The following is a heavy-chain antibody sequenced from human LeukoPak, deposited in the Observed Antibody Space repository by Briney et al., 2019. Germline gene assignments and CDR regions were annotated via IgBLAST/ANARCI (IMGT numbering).Heavy chain of an antibody. CDR1: GGSISSSSYY. V-gene: IGHV4-39*01. Sequence: SETLSLTCTVSGGSISSSSYYWGWIRQPPGKGLEWIGSIYYSGSTYYNPSLKSRVTISVDTSKNQFSLKLSSVTAADTAVYYCARVGEYYYDSSGYYIDYWGQGTLVTVSS. CDR2: IYYSGST. J-gene: IGHJ4*02. CDR3: ARVGEYYYDSSGYYIDY. D-gene: IGHD3-22*01.